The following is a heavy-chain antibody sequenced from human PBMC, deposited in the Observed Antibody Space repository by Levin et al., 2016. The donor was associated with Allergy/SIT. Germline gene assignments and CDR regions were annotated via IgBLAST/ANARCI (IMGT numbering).Heavy chain of an antibody. J-gene: IGHJ6*02. CDR3: ARDPGLRYFDRLLKRYYYYGMDV. D-gene: IGHD3-9*01. CDR2: ISSSSSTI. V-gene: IGHV3-48*01. Sequence: WIRQPPGKGLEWVSYISSSSSTIYYADSVKGRFTISRDNAKNSLYLQMNSLRAEDTAVYYCARDPGLRYFDRLLKRYYYYGMDVWGQGTTVTVSS.